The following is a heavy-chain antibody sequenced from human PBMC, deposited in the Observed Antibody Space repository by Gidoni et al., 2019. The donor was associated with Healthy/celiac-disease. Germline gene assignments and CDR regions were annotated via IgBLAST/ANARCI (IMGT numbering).Heavy chain of an antibody. J-gene: IGHJ4*02. CDR3: ASPKSGYYYLFDY. CDR1: GGSISSSSYY. V-gene: IGHV4-39*01. CDR2: IYYSGST. D-gene: IGHD3-22*01. Sequence: QLQLQESGPGLVKPSETLSLTCTVSGGSISSSSYYWGWIRQPPGKGLEWIGSIYYSGSTYYNPSLKSRVTISVDTSKNQFSLKLSSVTAADTAVYYCASPKSGYYYLFDYWGQGTLVTVSS.